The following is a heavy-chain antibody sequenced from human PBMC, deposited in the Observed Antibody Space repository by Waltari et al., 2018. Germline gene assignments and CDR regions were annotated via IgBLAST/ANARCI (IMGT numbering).Heavy chain of an antibody. D-gene: IGHD6-6*01. V-gene: IGHV4-39*01. J-gene: IGHJ5*02. CDR3: ARAECSTSSCFFVSGFDP. Sequence: QLHLQESGPELVEPSETLYLTCTVSSVSISSGAFYWGWIRQPAGKGPEWIGNVSYSGSTYYTRSLVSRVAISVDTSRNQFFLSLTSVTAADAAVYYCARAECSTSSCFFVSGFDPWGQGIHVTVSS. CDR1: SVSISSGAFY. CDR2: VSYSGST.